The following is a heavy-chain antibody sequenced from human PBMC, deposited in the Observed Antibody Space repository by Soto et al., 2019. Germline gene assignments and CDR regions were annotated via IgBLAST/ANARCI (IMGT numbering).Heavy chain of an antibody. V-gene: IGHV1-58*02. CDR1: GFTFTSSA. D-gene: IGHD2-15*01. CDR3: AAYPVVVAATGYYYMDV. J-gene: IGHJ6*03. Sequence: GASVKVSCKASGFTFTSSAMQWVRQARGQRLEWIGWIVVGSGNTNYAQKFQERVTITRDMSTSTAYMELSSLRSEDTAVYYCAAYPVVVAATGYYYMDVWGKGTTVTVSS. CDR2: IVVGSGNT.